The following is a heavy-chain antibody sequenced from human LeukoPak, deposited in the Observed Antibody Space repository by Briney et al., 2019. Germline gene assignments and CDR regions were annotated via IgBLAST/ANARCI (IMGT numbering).Heavy chain of an antibody. CDR3: ARAVVVKGLDGAVLGAFDI. D-gene: IGHD2-15*01. Sequence: SETLSLTCTVSGGSIRIGGFYWSWIRQYPGKGLEWIGYIFYTGNTHYNPSLQSRVAISVDTSKNQFSLKLSSVTAADTAVYYCARAVVVKGLDGAVLGAFDIWGQGTMVTVSS. CDR1: GGSIRIGGFY. CDR2: IFYTGNT. J-gene: IGHJ3*02. V-gene: IGHV4-30-4*01.